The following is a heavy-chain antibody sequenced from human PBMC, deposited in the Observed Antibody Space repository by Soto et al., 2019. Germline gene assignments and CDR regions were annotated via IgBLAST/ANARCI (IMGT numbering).Heavy chain of an antibody. J-gene: IGHJ4*02. V-gene: IGHV2-5*02. CDR2: LYWDDDK. D-gene: IGHD5-18*01. CDR3: VHGTLGSYGHVYFDY. CDR1: GFSVSSNGAR. Sequence: QITLKESGPPLVKPTQTLTLTCSLSGFSVSSNGARVGWIRQPPGKALDWLALLYWDDDKKYNPSLKSRLTITKDTSENQVVLTVTDVDPADTATYYCVHGTLGSYGHVYFDYWGQGTLVTVSS.